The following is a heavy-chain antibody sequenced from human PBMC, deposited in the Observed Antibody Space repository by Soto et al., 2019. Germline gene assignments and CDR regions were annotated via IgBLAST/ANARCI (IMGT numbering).Heavy chain of an antibody. V-gene: IGHV2-5*02. CDR1: GFSLSSSAVGVG. CDR2: IYWDDDK. Sequence: SGPTLVNPTQTLTLTCTFSGFSLSSSAVGVGVGWIRQPPGKALEWLALIYWDDDKRYSPSLKSRLTITKDTSQNQVVLTMTNMDAVDTATYYCARFHCSGGSCYPDVWGQGTTVTVSS. D-gene: IGHD2-15*01. CDR3: ARFHCSGGSCYPDV. J-gene: IGHJ6*02.